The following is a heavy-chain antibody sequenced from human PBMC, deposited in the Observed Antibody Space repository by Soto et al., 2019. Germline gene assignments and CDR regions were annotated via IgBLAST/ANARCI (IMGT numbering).Heavy chain of an antibody. D-gene: IGHD4-17*01. CDR1: GFSFSRYT. CDR2: IHPGDSDT. V-gene: IGHV5-51*01. Sequence: PGESLKISCVGSGFSFSRYTVGWVRQVPGKGLEWMGVIHPGDSDTIYSPSFQGQVAISADKSISTAYLQWSSLKASDTAMYYCTLSYGDSYYYYYGMDVWGQGTTVTVPS. J-gene: IGHJ6*02. CDR3: TLSYGDSYYYYYGMDV.